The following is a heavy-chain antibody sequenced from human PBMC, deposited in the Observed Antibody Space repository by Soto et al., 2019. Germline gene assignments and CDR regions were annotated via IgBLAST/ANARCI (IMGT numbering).Heavy chain of an antibody. Sequence: GGSLRLSCAASGFSSEDYTMHWVRQGPGKGPEWISLISWDGGITDYSDSVKGRFISSRDNSKNSLFLEMNSLTSEDAAMYFCARDSYDILTGQKRYFDFWGQGTLVTVSS. V-gene: IGHV3-43*01. CDR1: GFSSEDYT. CDR3: ARDSYDILTGQKRYFDF. J-gene: IGHJ4*02. CDR2: ISWDGGIT. D-gene: IGHD3-9*01.